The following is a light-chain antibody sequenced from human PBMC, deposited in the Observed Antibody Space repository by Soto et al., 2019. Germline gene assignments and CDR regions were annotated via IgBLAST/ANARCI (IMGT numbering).Light chain of an antibody. CDR2: DSS. Sequence: DIQMTQSPSSVSASVGDRVTITCRASQGISNWLAWYQQKPGKAPNLLVYDSSTLQSGVPSRFSGSGFGAEFTLTVSSLQPEDFATYYCQQSYSNPTWTFGQGTKVDIK. CDR1: QGISNW. V-gene: IGKV1-12*01. CDR3: QQSYSNPTWT. J-gene: IGKJ1*01.